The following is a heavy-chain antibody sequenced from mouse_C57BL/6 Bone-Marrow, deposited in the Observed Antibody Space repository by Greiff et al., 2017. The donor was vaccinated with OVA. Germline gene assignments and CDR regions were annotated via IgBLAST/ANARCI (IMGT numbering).Heavy chain of an antibody. J-gene: IGHJ4*01. CDR3: ARASGGYLYAMDY. V-gene: IGHV5-4*03. Sequence: EVMLVESGGGLVKPGGSLKLSCAASGFTFSSYAMSWVRQTPEKRLEWVATISDGGSYTYDPDNVKGRFTISRDNAKNNLYLQMSHLKSEDTAMYYCARASGGYLYAMDYWGQGTSVTVSS. CDR2: ISDGGSYT. D-gene: IGHD1-1*02. CDR1: GFTFSSYA.